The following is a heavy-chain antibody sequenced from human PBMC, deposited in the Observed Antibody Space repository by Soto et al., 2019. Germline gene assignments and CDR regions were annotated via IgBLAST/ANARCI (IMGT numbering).Heavy chain of an antibody. V-gene: IGHV5-10-1*01. CDR1: CEIVTRYC. Sequence: GDAVTISVAGSCEIVTRYCCNCVRQQPGKGLELMVNVDPSDSYINYSPSFQGNVSISLDKSIRTAYLQWSSLKASDTAMYYCARLGTAVTSAAHYGMDVWGQGTTVTVSS. J-gene: IGHJ6*02. CDR2: VDPSDSYI. D-gene: IGHD1-7*01. CDR3: ARLGTAVTSAAHYGMDV.